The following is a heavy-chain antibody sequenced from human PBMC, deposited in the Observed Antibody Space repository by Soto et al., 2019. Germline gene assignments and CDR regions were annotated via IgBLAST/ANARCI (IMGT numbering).Heavy chain of an antibody. D-gene: IGHD3-16*01. V-gene: IGHV3-33*01. CDR3: ARGLTKREGGAFDI. Sequence: QVYLVESGGGVGQPGRSLRLSCAASGFSFSTSGMHWVRQAPDKRLEWVATVWYDGTGIDYADSVRGRFAISRDNSKNTLYLQMNNLRVDDTAVYYCARGLTKREGGAFDIWGRGTMVTVSS. CDR1: GFSFSTSG. J-gene: IGHJ3*02. CDR2: VWYDGTGI.